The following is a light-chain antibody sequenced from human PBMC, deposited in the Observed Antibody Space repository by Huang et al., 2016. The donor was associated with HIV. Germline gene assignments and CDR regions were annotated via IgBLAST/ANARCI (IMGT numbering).Light chain of an antibody. J-gene: IGKJ4*01. V-gene: IGKV3-15*01. Sequence: EIVMTQSPATLSVSPGQRVTLSCRANRSVSTNLAWYQKRHGQAPRLLIYGSSTRAPGIPARVSGSGSGTDFSLTISSLQSEDFALYYCHQYNNWLLSFGGGTRV. CDR1: RSVSTN. CDR2: GSS. CDR3: HQYNNWLLS.